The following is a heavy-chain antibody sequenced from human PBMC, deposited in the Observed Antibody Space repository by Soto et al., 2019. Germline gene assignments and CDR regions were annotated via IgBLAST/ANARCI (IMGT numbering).Heavy chain of an antibody. V-gene: IGHV4-39*01. CDR1: GGSISSSSYY. J-gene: IGHJ1*01. CDR2: ISYSGST. Sequence: SETLSLTCTVSGGSISSSSYYWGWIRQPPGKGLEWIGSISYSGSTYYNQSLKSRVTISVDTSKNQFSLKLSSVTAADTSVYYCATQDIVVVPITVGYFQHWGQGTLVTVSS. D-gene: IGHD2-2*01. CDR3: ATQDIVVVPITVGYFQH.